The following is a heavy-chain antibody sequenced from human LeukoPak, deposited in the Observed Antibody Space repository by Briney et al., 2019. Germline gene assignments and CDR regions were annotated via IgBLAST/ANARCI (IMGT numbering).Heavy chain of an antibody. J-gene: IGHJ4*02. D-gene: IGHD5-18*01. Sequence: GGSLRLSCAASGFTFDDYAMHWVRQAPGKGLEWVSGISWNSGSIGYADSVKGRFTISRDNAKNSLYLQMNSLRAEDTAVYYCAKMGLPVDYWGQGTLVTVSS. CDR2: ISWNSGSI. V-gene: IGHV3-9*01. CDR1: GFTFDDYA. CDR3: AKMGLPVDY.